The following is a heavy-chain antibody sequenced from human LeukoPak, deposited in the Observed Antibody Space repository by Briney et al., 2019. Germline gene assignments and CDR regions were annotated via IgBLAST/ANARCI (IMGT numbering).Heavy chain of an antibody. CDR2: IYYSGST. J-gene: IGHJ5*02. CDR3: ARGIAAAGFDP. D-gene: IGHD6-13*01. CDR1: GGSISSCSYY. V-gene: IGHV4-39*01. Sequence: SETLSLTCTVSGGSISSCSYYWGWVRQPPGKGLEWIGSIYYSGSTYYNPSLKSRVTISVDTSKNQFSLKLSSVTAADTAVYYCARGIAAAGFDPWGQGTLVTVSS.